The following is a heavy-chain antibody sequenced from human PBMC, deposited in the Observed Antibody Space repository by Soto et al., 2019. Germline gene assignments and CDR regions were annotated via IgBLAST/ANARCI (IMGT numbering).Heavy chain of an antibody. CDR2: IYYSGST. Sequence: ETLSLTCTVSGGSISSSSYYWGWIRQPPGKGLEWIGSIYYSGSTYYNPSLKSRVTISVDTSKNQFSLKLSSVTAADTAVYYCARGAAAAGTLEYYYYGMDVWGQGTTVTVS. CDR3: ARGAAAAGTLEYYYYGMDV. D-gene: IGHD6-13*01. V-gene: IGHV4-39*07. CDR1: GGSISSSSYY. J-gene: IGHJ6*02.